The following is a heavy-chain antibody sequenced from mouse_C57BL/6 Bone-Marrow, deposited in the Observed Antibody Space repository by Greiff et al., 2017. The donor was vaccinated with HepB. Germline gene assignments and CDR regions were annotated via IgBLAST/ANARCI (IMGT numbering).Heavy chain of an antibody. D-gene: IGHD2-1*01. CDR3: TTFYYGNYVWYFDV. Sequence: EVKLMESGAELVRPGASVKLSCTASGFNIKDDYMHWVKQRPEQGLEWIGLIDPENGDTEYASKFQGKATITADTSSNTAYLQLSSLTSEDTAVYYCTTFYYGNYVWYFDVWGTGTTVTVSS. CDR2: IDPENGDT. V-gene: IGHV14-4*01. J-gene: IGHJ1*03. CDR1: GFNIKDDY.